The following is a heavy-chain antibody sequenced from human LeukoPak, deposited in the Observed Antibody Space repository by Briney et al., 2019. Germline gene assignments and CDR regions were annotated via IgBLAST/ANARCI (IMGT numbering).Heavy chain of an antibody. CDR3: ARRSSSFEGTNYYMDV. J-gene: IGHJ6*03. D-gene: IGHD6-13*01. CDR2: MNPNSGNT. V-gene: IGHV1-8*03. Sequence: ASVKVSCKASGYTFTSYDINWVRQATGQGLEWMGWMNPNSGNTGYAQKFQGRVTITRNTSISTAYMELSSLRSEDTAVYYCARRSSSFEGTNYYMDVWGKGTTVTVSS. CDR1: GYTFTSYD.